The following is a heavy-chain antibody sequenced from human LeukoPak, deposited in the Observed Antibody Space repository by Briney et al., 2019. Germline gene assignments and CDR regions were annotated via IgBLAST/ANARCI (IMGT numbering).Heavy chain of an antibody. V-gene: IGHV4-4*07. CDR1: GGSISGFY. D-gene: IGHD6-19*01. Sequence: SETLSLTCTVSGGSISGFYWSWIRQPAGKGLQWIGRIYTSGSTNYNPSLKSRVTMSVDTSKNQFSLKLSSVTAADTAVYCCARGYSTGWYYFDYWGQGTLVTVSS. CDR3: ARGYSTGWYYFDY. J-gene: IGHJ4*02. CDR2: IYTSGST.